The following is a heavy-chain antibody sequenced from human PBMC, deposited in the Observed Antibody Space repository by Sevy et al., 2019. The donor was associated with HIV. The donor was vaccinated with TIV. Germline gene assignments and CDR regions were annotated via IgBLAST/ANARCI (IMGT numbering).Heavy chain of an antibody. Sequence: ASVKVSCKASGYTFTSYAMHWVRQAPGQRLEWMGWINAGNGNTKYPQKFQGRVTITRDTSASTAYMELSSLRSEDTAVYYCARGRAHGGLTVDYWGQGTLVTVSS. V-gene: IGHV1-3*01. D-gene: IGHD3-9*01. J-gene: IGHJ4*02. CDR2: INAGNGNT. CDR1: GYTFTSYA. CDR3: ARGRAHGGLTVDY.